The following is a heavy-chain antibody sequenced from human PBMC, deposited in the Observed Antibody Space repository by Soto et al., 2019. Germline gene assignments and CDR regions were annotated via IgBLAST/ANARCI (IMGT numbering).Heavy chain of an antibody. V-gene: IGHV4-59*01. D-gene: IGHD3-22*01. CDR3: ARVVPYYYDSSGYYFDY. CDR1: GGSISSYY. J-gene: IGHJ4*02. CDR2: IYYSGST. Sequence: LSLTCTVSGGSISSYYWSWIRQPPGKGLEWIGYIYYSGSTNYNPSLKSRVTISVDTSKNQFSLKLSSVTAADTAVYYCARVVPYYYDSSGYYFDYWGQGTLVTVSS.